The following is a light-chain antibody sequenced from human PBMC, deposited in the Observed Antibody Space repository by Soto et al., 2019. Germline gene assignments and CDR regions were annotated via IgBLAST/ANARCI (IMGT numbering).Light chain of an antibody. V-gene: IGLV2-14*03. CDR1: SSDVGGYNY. J-gene: IGLJ1*01. CDR3: SSYTTSNTRQIV. Sequence: QSALTQPASVSGSPGQSITISCTGTSSDVGGYNYFSWYQHHPGKAPKLIIYDVSNRPSGVSIRFSGSKSDNTASLTISGLQPEDEADYHCSSYTTSNTRQIVFGTGTKLTVL. CDR2: DVS.